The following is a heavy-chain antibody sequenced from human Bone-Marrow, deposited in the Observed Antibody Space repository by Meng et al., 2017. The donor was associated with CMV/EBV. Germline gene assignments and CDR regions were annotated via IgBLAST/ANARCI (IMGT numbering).Heavy chain of an antibody. D-gene: IGHD6-19*01. J-gene: IGHJ6*02. CDR1: GFTFDDYG. Sequence: GESLKISCAASGFTFDDYGMSWVRQAPGKGLEWVSGINWNGGSTGYADSVKGRFTISRDNAKNSLYLQMNSLRAEDTALYYCAKGLYSSGWYGGYYYYYGMDVWGQGTTVTVSS. CDR2: INWNGGST. CDR3: AKGLYSSGWYGGYYYYYGMDV. V-gene: IGHV3-20*04.